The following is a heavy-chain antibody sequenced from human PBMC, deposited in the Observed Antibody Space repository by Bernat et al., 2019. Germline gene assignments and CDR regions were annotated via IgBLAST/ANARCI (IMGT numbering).Heavy chain of an antibody. J-gene: IGHJ4*02. D-gene: IGHD2-15*01. Sequence: QVQLQQWGAGLLKPSETLSLTCAVYGGSFSGYYWSWIRQPPGKGLEWIGEINHSGSTNYNPSLKSRVTISVDTSKNQFSLKLSSVTAADTAVYYCARFVVVVAATHFDYWGQGTLVIVSS. CDR3: ARFVVVVAATHFDY. CDR1: GGSFSGYY. CDR2: INHSGST. V-gene: IGHV4-34*01.